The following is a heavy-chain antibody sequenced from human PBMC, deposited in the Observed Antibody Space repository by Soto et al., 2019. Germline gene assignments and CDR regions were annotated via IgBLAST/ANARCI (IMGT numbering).Heavy chain of an antibody. V-gene: IGHV1-18*01. J-gene: IGHJ4*02. Sequence: QVQLVQSGADVKKPGASVKVSCKASGYTFSDYGVSWVRQAPGQGLEWMGGISSKNGNTNFAQKFRGRVTMTTDPSTSTVYMELRSLRPDDTAVYYCAREPPETPPDYWGQGTLVTVSS. CDR2: ISSKNGNT. CDR3: AREPPETPPDY. CDR1: GYTFSDYG.